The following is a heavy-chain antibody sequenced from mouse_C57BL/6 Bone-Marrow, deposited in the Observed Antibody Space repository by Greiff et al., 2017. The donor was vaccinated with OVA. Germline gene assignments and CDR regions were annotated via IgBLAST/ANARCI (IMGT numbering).Heavy chain of an antibody. D-gene: IGHD4-1*01. CDR3: ARQRELFFDY. CDR2: ISNGGGST. Sequence: EVQVVESGGGLVQPGGSLKLSCAASGFTFSDYYMYWVRQTPEKRLEWVAYISNGGGSTYYPDTVKGRFTISRDNAKTTLYLQMIRLKSEDTAMDYCARQRELFFDYWGQGTTLTVSA. CDR1: GFTFSDYY. J-gene: IGHJ2*01. V-gene: IGHV5-12*01.